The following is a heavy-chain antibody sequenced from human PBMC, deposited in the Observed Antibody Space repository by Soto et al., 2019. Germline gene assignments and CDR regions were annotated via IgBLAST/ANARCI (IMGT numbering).Heavy chain of an antibody. J-gene: IGHJ4*02. CDR3: ATELGENPASPFDA. CDR1: GVTFSSET. Sequence: SVKVSCKASGVTFSSETLGWVRQAPGQGLEWVGGIIPLFGTASYAQKFQGRVTITADESTSTVYTELSSLRSDDTAVYFCATELGENPASPFDAWGQGTLVTVSS. D-gene: IGHD3-10*01. V-gene: IGHV1-69*13. CDR2: IIPLFGTA.